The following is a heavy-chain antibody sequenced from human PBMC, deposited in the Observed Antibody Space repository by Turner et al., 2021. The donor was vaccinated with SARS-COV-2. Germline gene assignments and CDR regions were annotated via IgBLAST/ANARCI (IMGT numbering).Heavy chain of an antibody. CDR1: GLTLSNYD. Sequence: EVHLVESGGGLVQPGGSLRLSCAASGLTLSNYDMNWVRQAPGKGLEWVSYISPTGTTIYYADSVKGRFTISRDNAKNSLYLQMDSLRADDTALYYCVTKKFGTTYFQSWGQGTLVTVSS. J-gene: IGHJ4*02. D-gene: IGHD1-1*01. V-gene: IGHV3-48*03. CDR3: VTKKFGTTYFQS. CDR2: ISPTGTTI.